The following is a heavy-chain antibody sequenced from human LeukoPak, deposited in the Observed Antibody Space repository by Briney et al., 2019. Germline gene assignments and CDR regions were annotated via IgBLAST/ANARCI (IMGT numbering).Heavy chain of an antibody. D-gene: IGHD6-6*01. CDR3: ARGPNSNWSGLDF. Sequence: GGSLRLSCAASGFTFSSYAMHWARQLPGKGLVWVSRISPTGSTTSYADSVKGRFTVSRDNAKNTLYLQVNNLRAEDTAVYYCARGPNSNWSGLDFWGQGTLLTVSS. CDR2: ISPTGSTT. V-gene: IGHV3-74*01. J-gene: IGHJ4*02. CDR1: GFTFSSYA.